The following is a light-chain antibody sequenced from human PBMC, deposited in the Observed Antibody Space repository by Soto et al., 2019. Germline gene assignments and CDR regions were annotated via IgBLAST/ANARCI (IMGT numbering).Light chain of an antibody. CDR1: QSISSN. V-gene: IGKV3-15*01. CDR2: RTS. CDR3: QQYNNWPRAT. J-gene: IGKJ4*01. Sequence: EIVMTQSPATLSVSPGERATLSCRASQSISSNLAWYQQKPGQAPRLLRFRTSSRATGFPARFSGSGSRTEFNLTISSLHSEDFGVYYCQQYNNWPRATVGGGTKVDSK.